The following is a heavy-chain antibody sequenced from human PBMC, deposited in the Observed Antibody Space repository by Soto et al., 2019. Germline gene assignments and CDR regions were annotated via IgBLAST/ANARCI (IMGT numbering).Heavy chain of an antibody. Sequence: SVKVSCKASGGTFSSYAISWVRQAPGQGLEWMGGIIPIFGTANYAQKFQGRVTITADKSTSTAYMELSSLRSEDTAVYYCARSQLERRFYYYYGMDVWGQGTTVTVSS. D-gene: IGHD1-1*01. CDR1: GGTFSSYA. V-gene: IGHV1-69*06. J-gene: IGHJ6*02. CDR2: IIPIFGTA. CDR3: ARSQLERRFYYYYGMDV.